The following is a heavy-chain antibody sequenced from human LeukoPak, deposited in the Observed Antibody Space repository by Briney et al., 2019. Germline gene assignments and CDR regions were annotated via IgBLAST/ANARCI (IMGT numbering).Heavy chain of an antibody. CDR2: MNPNSGNT. CDR1: GYTFTSYD. D-gene: IGHD6-6*01. V-gene: IGHV1-8*01. J-gene: IGHJ5*02. CDR3: ARGRGSSSSLWFDP. Sequence: ASVKVSCKASGYTFTSYDINWVRQATGQGLEWMGWMNPNSGNTGYAQRFQGRVTMTRNTSISTAYMELSSLRSEDTAVYYCARGRGSSSSLWFDPWGQGTLVTVSS.